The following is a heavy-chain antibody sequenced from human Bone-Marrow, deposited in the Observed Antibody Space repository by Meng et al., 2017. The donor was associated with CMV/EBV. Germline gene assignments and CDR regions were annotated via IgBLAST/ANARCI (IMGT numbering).Heavy chain of an antibody. Sequence: SVVTFSSYAMSWVRQAPGKGLGWVSAISGSGGSTYYADSVKGRFTISRDNSKNTLYLQMNSLRAEDTAVYYCAKGYCSSTSCLGASDYWGQGTLVTVSS. V-gene: IGHV3-23*01. CDR1: VVTFSSYA. J-gene: IGHJ4*02. CDR3: AKGYCSSTSCLGASDY. CDR2: ISGSGGST. D-gene: IGHD2-2*01.